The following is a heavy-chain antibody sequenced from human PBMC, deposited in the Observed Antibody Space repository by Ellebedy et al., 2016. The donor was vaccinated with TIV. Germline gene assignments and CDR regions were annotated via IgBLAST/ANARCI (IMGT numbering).Heavy chain of an antibody. CDR1: GFTFSSYS. V-gene: IGHV3-48*02. J-gene: IGHJ4*02. D-gene: IGHD5-12*01. CDR3: ARDHLWWGGYEGPSDY. Sequence: GGSLRLXXAASGFTFSSYSMNWVRQAPGKGLEWVSYISSSSSTIYYADSVKGRFTISRDNAKNSLYLQMNSLRDEDTAVYYCARDHLWWGGYEGPSDYWGQGTLVTVSS. CDR2: ISSSSSTI.